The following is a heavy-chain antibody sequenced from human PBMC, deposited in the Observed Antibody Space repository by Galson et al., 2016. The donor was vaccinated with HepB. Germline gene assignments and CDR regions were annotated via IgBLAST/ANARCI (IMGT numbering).Heavy chain of an antibody. J-gene: IGHJ5*02. CDR1: GGSISAYH. CDR3: ARENDYSNWGNWLDP. Sequence: ETLSLTCTVSGGSISAYHWSWIRQPPGKGLEWIGNINHSESTNYKPSLKSRITISIDTSKNQFSLNLTSVTAADTAVYYCARENDYSNWGNWLDPWGQGTLVTVSA. D-gene: IGHD4-11*01. V-gene: IGHV4-59*01. CDR2: INHSEST.